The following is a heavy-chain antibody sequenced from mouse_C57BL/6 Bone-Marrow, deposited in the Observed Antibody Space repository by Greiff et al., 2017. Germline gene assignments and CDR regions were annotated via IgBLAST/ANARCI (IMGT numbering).Heavy chain of an antibody. Sequence: VKLMESGAELVKPGASVKMSCKASGYTFTTYPIEWMKQNHGKSLEWIGNFHPYNDDTKYNEKFKGKATLTVEKSSNTVYLELSRLTSDDSAVYYCARSSTLFYYFDYWGQGTTLTVSS. J-gene: IGHJ2*01. V-gene: IGHV1-47*01. CDR1: GYTFTTYP. CDR3: ARSSTLFYYFDY. CDR2: FHPYNDDT. D-gene: IGHD5-1*01.